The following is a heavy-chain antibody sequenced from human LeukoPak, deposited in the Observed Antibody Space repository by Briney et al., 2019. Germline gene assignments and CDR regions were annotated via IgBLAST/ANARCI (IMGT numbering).Heavy chain of an antibody. V-gene: IGHV4-34*01. J-gene: IGHJ4*02. CDR3: ARPSYSGYDYAYDY. CDR2: INHSGST. Sequence: SETLSLTCAVYGGSFSGYYWSWIRQPPGKGLEWIGEINHSGSTNYNPSLKSRVTISVDTSKNQFSLKLSSVTAADTAVYYCARPSYSGYDYAYDYWGQGTLVTVSS. CDR1: GGSFSGYY. D-gene: IGHD5-12*01.